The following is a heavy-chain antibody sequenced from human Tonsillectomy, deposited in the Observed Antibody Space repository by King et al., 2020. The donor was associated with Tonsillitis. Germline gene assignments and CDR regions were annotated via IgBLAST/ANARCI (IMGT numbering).Heavy chain of an antibody. J-gene: IGHJ2*01. Sequence: VQLVESGAEVKKPGESLRISCKGSGYSFTSYWISWVRQMPGKGLEWMGRSDPSDSYTNYSPSFQGYVTISADKSISTAYLQWSSLKASDTAMYYCARSLSIAVAGTQDWYFDLWGRGTLVTVSS. V-gene: IGHV5-10-1*03. CDR2: SDPSDSYT. D-gene: IGHD6-19*01. CDR3: ARSLSIAVAGTQDWYFDL. CDR1: GYSFTSYW.